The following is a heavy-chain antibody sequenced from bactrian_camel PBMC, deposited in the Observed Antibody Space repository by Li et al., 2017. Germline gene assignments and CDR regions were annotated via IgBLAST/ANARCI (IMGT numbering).Heavy chain of an antibody. CDR2: IYSYGTST. Sequence: QVQLVESGGGLVQPGGSLRLSCAASGITLNSQYMRWVRQAPGKGLEWVASIYSYGTSTYYTDSMEDRFTISKDNAKNTLYLQITNLKPEDTAMYYCAGDQSKYWYVYWGQGTQVTVS. V-gene: IGHV3-2*01. J-gene: IGHJ4*01. CDR3: AGDQSKYWYVY. CDR1: GITLNSQY. D-gene: IGHD1*01.